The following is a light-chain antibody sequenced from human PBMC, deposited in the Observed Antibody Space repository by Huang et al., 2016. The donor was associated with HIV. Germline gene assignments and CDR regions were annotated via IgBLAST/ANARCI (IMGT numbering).Light chain of an antibody. J-gene: IGKJ2*01. Sequence: DIQVTQSPSSLSESVGDRVTVTCRTSRGISDSLVWYQQKPGRATKLLVYAASRWESVVPSRFSGSGAGAAFTLTINNLQPEDFATYYCQQYYGTPYTFGQGTKVEIK. CDR2: AAS. CDR1: RGISDS. CDR3: QQYYGTPYT. V-gene: IGKV1-NL1*01.